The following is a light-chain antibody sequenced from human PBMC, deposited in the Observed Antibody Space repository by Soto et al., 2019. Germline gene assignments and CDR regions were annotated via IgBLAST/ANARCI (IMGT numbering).Light chain of an antibody. V-gene: IGLV2-14*03. CDR3: TSWTTSTTLI. CDR2: DVN. CDR1: SSDIGAYNF. J-gene: IGLJ2*01. Sequence: QSALTQPASVSGSPGQSITISCTGTSSDIGAYNFVSWYQQHPVKSPKLMLYDVNIRPSGVSNRFSGSKSGNTASLTISGLQAEDEADYYCTSWTTSTTLIFGGGTNLTVL.